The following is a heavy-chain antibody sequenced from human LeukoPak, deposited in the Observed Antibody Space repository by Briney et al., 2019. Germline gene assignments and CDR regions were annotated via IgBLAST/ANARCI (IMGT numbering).Heavy chain of an antibody. V-gene: IGHV7-4-1*02. CDR1: GYTFTRYA. Sequence: ASVKVSCKASGYTFTRYAMNWLRQAPGQGLEWMGWINPNTGNPTYAQAFTGRFVFSLDASVSTAYLQISSLNTEDTAVYYCAIDQPVAGVSNFDSWGQGTLVTVSS. CDR2: INPNTGNP. CDR3: AIDQPVAGVSNFDS. J-gene: IGHJ4*02. D-gene: IGHD6-19*01.